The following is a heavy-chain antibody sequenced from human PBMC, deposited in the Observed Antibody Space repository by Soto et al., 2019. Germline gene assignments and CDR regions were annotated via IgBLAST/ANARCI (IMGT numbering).Heavy chain of an antibody. CDR1: GYTFTGYY. J-gene: IGHJ4*02. Sequence: ASVKVSCKASGYTFTGYYMHWVRQAPGQGLEWMGWISAYNGNTNYAQKLQGRVTMTTDTSTSTAYMELRSLGSDDTAVYYCARGVVVRGDYWGQGTLVTVSS. CDR3: ARGVVVRGDY. D-gene: IGHD3-22*01. V-gene: IGHV1-18*04. CDR2: ISAYNGNT.